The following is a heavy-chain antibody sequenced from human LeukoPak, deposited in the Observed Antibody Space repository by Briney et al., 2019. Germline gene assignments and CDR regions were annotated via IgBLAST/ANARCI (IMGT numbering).Heavy chain of an antibody. D-gene: IGHD4-17*01. J-gene: IGHJ4*02. CDR2: IRAKTEGATT. CDR1: GFTFTNAW. V-gene: IGHV3-15*01. Sequence: GGSLRLSCAASGFTFTNAWTNWVRQAPGKRLEWVGRIRAKTEGATTDFAAPVKGRFTISRDDSKNTLYLQMNSLKTEDTAVYYCSTDGRGSRFGDYAAYWGQGTLVTVSS. CDR3: STDGRGSRFGDYAAY.